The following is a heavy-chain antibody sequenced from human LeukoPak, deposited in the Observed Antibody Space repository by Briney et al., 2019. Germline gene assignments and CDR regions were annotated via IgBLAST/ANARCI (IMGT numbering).Heavy chain of an antibody. J-gene: IGHJ4*02. V-gene: IGHV4-59*08. CDR1: GGSISSYY. Sequence: SETLSLTCTVSGGSISSYYWSWIRQPPGKGLEWIGYIYYSGSTNYNPSLKSRVTISVDTSKNQFSLKLSSVTAADTAVYYCARGPDYYDSSGYYYAYFDYWGQGTLVTVSS. D-gene: IGHD3-22*01. CDR3: ARGPDYYDSSGYYYAYFDY. CDR2: IYYSGST.